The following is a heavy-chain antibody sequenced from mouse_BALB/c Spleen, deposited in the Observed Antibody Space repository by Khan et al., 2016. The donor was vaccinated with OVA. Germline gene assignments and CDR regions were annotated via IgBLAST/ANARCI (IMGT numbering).Heavy chain of an antibody. CDR1: GFTFSAYS. Sequence: EVELVESGGDLMKPGGSLKLPCAASGFTFSAYSMSWVRQTPDKRLEWVATINSDGYYTYYPDSVQGRFTISRNNAKNTLSLQMSSLKSEDTAIYYCASHLTGSFAYWGQGTLVTVSA. J-gene: IGHJ3*01. V-gene: IGHV5-6*01. CDR3: ASHLTGSFAY. CDR2: INSDGYYT.